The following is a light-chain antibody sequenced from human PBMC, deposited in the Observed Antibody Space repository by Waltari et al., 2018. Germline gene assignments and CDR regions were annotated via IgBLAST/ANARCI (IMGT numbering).Light chain of an antibody. Sequence: SYELTQPPSVSVSPGQTARITCSGHELPRKYAYWFQQKSGLAPRLVIYEDTKRPSGIPEGFSGSSSGTVATLTITGAQVDDEADYYCYSSDSTGLRVFGGGTTVVVL. V-gene: IGLV3-10*01. CDR2: EDT. CDR1: ELPRKY. J-gene: IGLJ1*01. CDR3: YSSDSTGLRV.